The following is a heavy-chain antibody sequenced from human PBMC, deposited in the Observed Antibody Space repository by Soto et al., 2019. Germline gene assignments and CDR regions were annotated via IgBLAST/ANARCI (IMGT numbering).Heavy chain of an antibody. CDR3: ARDTSHYDSTYSYFDY. CDR1: GGSISSYY. Sequence: PSETLSLTCTVSGGSISSYYWSWIRQPPGKGLEWIGYIYYSGSTNYNPSLKSRVTISVDTSKNQFSLKLSSVTAADTAVYYCARDTSHYDSTYSYFDYWGQGTLVTVSS. V-gene: IGHV4-59*01. J-gene: IGHJ4*02. D-gene: IGHD3-3*01. CDR2: IYYSGST.